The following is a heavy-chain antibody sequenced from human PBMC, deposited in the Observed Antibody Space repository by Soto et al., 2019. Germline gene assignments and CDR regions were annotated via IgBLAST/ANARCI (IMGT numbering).Heavy chain of an antibody. CDR1: GFTFSSYA. CDR2: ISSNGGST. J-gene: IGHJ4*02. D-gene: IGHD3-3*01. CDR3: ARDGGDYDFWSGYEEYYFDY. V-gene: IGHV3-64*01. Sequence: GGSLRLSCAASGFTFSSYAMHWVRQAPGKGLEYVSAISSNGGSTYYANSVKGRFTISRDNSKNTLYLQMGSLRAEDMAVYYCARDGGDYDFWSGYEEYYFDYWGQGTLVTVSS.